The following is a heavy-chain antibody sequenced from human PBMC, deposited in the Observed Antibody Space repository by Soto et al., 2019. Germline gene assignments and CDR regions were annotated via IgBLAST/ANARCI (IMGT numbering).Heavy chain of an antibody. V-gene: IGHV1-18*01. CDR3: ARHRVVAAPPLDDYGMDV. CDR2: ISAYNGNT. D-gene: IGHD2-15*01. CDR1: GYTFTSYG. J-gene: IGHJ6*02. Sequence: QVQLVQSGAEVKKPGASVKVSCKASGYTFTSYGISWVRQAPGQGLEWMGWISAYNGNTNYAQKLQGRVTMTTDTATSTAYMELRSLRSDDTAVYYCARHRVVAAPPLDDYGMDVWGQGTTVTVSS.